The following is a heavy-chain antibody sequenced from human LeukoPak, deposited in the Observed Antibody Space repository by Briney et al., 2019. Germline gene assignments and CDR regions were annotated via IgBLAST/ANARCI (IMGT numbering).Heavy chain of an antibody. CDR3: ARDQFGAYFYS. V-gene: IGHV3-53*01. D-gene: IGHD3-10*01. J-gene: IGHJ4*02. Sequence: GGALRLACAAYGFTVSSKYRSWGRQAPGKGVGWVSVIYSGGSTYYADSVKGPFTISTDNSNNTLYLQMHSLRAEDTAVYYCARDQFGAYFYSWGQGTLVTVSS. CDR1: GFTVSSKY. CDR2: IYSGGST.